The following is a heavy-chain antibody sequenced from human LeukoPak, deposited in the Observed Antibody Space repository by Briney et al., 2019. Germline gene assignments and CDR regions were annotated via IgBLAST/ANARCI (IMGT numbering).Heavy chain of an antibody. CDR2: IIPILGIA. Sequence: ASVKVSCKASGGAFSSYAISWVRQAPGQGLEWMGRIIPILGIANYAQKFQGRVTITADESTSTAYMELSSLRSEDTAVYYCARDPGKGDWGQGTLVTVSS. J-gene: IGHJ4*02. D-gene: IGHD3-10*01. CDR3: ARDPGKGD. CDR1: GGAFSSYA. V-gene: IGHV1-69*04.